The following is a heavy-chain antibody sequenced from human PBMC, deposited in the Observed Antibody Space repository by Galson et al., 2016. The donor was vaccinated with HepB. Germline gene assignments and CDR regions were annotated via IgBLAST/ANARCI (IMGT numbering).Heavy chain of an antibody. Sequence: SLRLSCATSGFTFSSYWMTWVRQAPGKGLEWVANINQDGIEKYYVGSVEGRFTISRDNAKKSLYLQMSSLNTGDTAVYYCARGTPDYRPYYFDYWGKGTLVTVS. J-gene: IGHJ4*02. D-gene: IGHD4-11*01. CDR2: INQDGIEK. CDR3: ARGTPDYRPYYFDY. CDR1: GFTFSSYW. V-gene: IGHV3-7*03.